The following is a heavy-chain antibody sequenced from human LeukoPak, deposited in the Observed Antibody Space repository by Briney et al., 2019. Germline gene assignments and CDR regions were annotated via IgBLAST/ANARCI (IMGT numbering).Heavy chain of an antibody. J-gene: IGHJ4*02. CDR2: LSDSGGST. CDR3: AKEYYYDSSGCYY. Sequence: PGGSLRLSCAASGFTFSSYAMSWVRQAPGKGLEWVSALSDSGGSTYYADSVKGRFTISRDNSKNTLYLQMNSLRAEDTAVYYCAKEYYYDSSGCYYWGQGTLVTVSS. V-gene: IGHV3-23*01. D-gene: IGHD3-22*01. CDR1: GFTFSSYA.